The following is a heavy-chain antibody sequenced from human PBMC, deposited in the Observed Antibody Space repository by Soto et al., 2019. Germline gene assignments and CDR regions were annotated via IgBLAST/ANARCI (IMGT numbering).Heavy chain of an antibody. CDR3: ARGRYGDY. V-gene: IGHV1-18*01. CDR2: ISAHNGNT. CDR1: GYAFTTYG. D-gene: IGHD1-1*01. J-gene: IGHJ4*02. Sequence: QVHRVQSGAEVKKPGASAKVSCKGSGYAFTTYGITWVRQAPGQGLEWMGWISAHNGNTNYAQKLQGRVTVTRDTSTTTAYMELRSLRSDATAVYYCARGRYGDYWGQGALVTVSS.